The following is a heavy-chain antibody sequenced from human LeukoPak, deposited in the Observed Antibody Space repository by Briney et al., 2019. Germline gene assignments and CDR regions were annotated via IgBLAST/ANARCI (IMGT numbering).Heavy chain of an antibody. CDR3: VRHSITGTNHRFDP. Sequence: PSETLSLTCTVSGGSISSSSYYWGWIRQPPGKGLEWIGSIYYSGSTYYNPSLKSRVTISVDTSKNQFSLKLSSVTAADTAAYYCVRHSITGTNHRFDPWGQGTLVTVSS. J-gene: IGHJ5*02. CDR2: IYYSGST. D-gene: IGHD1-7*01. V-gene: IGHV4-39*01. CDR1: GGSISSSSYY.